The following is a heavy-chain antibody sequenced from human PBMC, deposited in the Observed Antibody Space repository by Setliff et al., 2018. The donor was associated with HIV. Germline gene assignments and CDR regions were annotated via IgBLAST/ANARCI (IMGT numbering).Heavy chain of an antibody. D-gene: IGHD3-3*01. CDR3: ARGTAYYNFWSGYSQDYYHYMDV. Sequence: SETLSLTCTVSGVSGGSINNYQWSWIRQPPGKGLEWIRYIYTSWSANYNPSLKSRVTISVDTSKNQFAMKQSSLTASHTPVYFCARGTAYYNFWSGYSQDYYHYMDVWGKETTVTVSS. J-gene: IGHJ6*03. CDR2: IYTSWSA. CDR1: GGSINNYQ. V-gene: IGHV4-4*08.